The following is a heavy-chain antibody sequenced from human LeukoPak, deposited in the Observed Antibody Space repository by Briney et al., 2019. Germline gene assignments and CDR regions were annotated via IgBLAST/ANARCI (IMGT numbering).Heavy chain of an antibody. Sequence: ASVKVSCKASEYTFIGYYMYWVRQAPGQGLEWMGWINPHSGDTRYTQKFQGRVTMTRDTSINTAYMELSSLRPDDTAVYYCARGALGDYFLDYWGQGTLVIVSS. CDR2: INPHSGDT. CDR3: ARGALGDYFLDY. CDR1: EYTFIGYY. J-gene: IGHJ4*02. V-gene: IGHV1-2*02. D-gene: IGHD5-12*01.